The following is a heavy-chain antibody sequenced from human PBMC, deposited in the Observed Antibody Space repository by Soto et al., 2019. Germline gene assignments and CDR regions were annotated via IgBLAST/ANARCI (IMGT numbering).Heavy chain of an antibody. V-gene: IGHV3-33*01. J-gene: IGHJ4*02. D-gene: IGHD6-19*01. CDR2: IWYDGSNK. CDR1: GFTFSSYG. Sequence: QVQLVESGGGVVQPGRSLRLSCAASGFTFSSYGMHWVRQAPGKGLEWVAVIWYDGSNKYYADSVKGRFTISRDNSKNTLYLQMNSLRAEDTAVYYCARDSVAGNTNFDYWGQGTLVTVSS. CDR3: ARDSVAGNTNFDY.